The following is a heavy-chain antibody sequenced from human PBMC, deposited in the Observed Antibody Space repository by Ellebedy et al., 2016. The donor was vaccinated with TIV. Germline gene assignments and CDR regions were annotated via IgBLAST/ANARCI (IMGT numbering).Heavy chain of an antibody. Sequence: ASVKVSXXASGYTFTGYAMHWVRQAPGQRLEWMGWINAGNGKIKYSQKFEDRVTITRDTSANTVYMELSSLRIEDTAVYYCARGIWVGGSGIYYLDSWGQGTLVAVSS. CDR3: ARGIWVGGSGIYYLDS. D-gene: IGHD3-10*01. V-gene: IGHV1-3*01. J-gene: IGHJ4*02. CDR2: INAGNGKI. CDR1: GYTFTGYA.